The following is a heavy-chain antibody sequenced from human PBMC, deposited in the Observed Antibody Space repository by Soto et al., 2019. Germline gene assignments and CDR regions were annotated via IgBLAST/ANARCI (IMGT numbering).Heavy chain of an antibody. CDR1: GYTFTSYG. V-gene: IGHV1-18*01. CDR3: ARDPGTTWPHNLFDP. J-gene: IGHJ5*02. CDR2: ISAYNGNT. D-gene: IGHD1-1*01. Sequence: GASVKVSCKASGYTFTSYGISWVRQAPGQGLEWMGWISAYNGNTNYAQKLQGRVTMTRDTSTSTVYMELSSLRSEDTAVYYCARDPGTTWPHNLFDPWGQGTLVTVSS.